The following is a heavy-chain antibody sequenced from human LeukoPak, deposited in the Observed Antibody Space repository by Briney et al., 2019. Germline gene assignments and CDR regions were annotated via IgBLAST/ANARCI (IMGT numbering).Heavy chain of an antibody. Sequence: ASVKVSCKASGYTFTSYYMHWVRQAPGQGLEWMGIINPSSGHTNYAQKFQGRVTMTRNTSISTAYMELSSLRSEDTAVYYCARRPSKYYDILTGYYRSEFDYWGQGTLVTVSS. CDR3: ARRPSKYYDILTGYYRSEFDY. J-gene: IGHJ4*02. D-gene: IGHD3-9*01. V-gene: IGHV1-46*01. CDR2: INPSSGHT. CDR1: GYTFTSYY.